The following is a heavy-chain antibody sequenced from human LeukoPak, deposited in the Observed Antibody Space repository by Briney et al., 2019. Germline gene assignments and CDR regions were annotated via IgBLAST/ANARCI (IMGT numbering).Heavy chain of an antibody. CDR2: INHSGST. D-gene: IGHD4-11*01. V-gene: IGHV4-34*01. Sequence: SETLSLTCAVYGGSFSGYYWSWIRQPPGKGLEWIGEINHSGSTNYNPSLKSRVTISVDTSKNQFSLKLSSVTAADTAVYYCARGKTVFGYWGQGTLVTVSS. J-gene: IGHJ4*02. CDR3: ARGKTVFGY. CDR1: GGSFSGYY.